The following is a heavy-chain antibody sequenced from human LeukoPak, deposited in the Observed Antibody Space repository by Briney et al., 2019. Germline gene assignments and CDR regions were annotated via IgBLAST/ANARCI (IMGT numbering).Heavy chain of an antibody. D-gene: IGHD5-18*01. J-gene: IGHJ4*02. CDR1: GYTFTGYY. V-gene: IGHV1-2*06. Sequence: ASVKVSCKGSGYTFTGYYMHWVRQAPGQGLEWMGRINPNRGGTNYAQKFQGRVTMTRDTSISTAYMELSRLRSDDTAVYYCARVGYSYGYDFDYWGQGTLVTVSS. CDR3: ARVGYSYGYDFDY. CDR2: INPNRGGT.